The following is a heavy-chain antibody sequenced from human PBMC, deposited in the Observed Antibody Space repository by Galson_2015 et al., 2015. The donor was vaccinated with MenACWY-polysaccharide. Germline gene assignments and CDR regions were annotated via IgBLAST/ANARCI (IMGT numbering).Heavy chain of an antibody. Sequence: TLSLTCTVSGGSISSGGYYWSWIRQHPGKGLEWIGYIHYSGSTYYNPSLRGRVTVPVDTSKNQFSLKLSSVTAADTAVYYCARRAPSWGFFDYWGQGALVTVSS. CDR1: GGSISSGGYY. V-gene: IGHV4-31*03. CDR3: ARRAPSWGFFDY. D-gene: IGHD3-16*01. J-gene: IGHJ4*02. CDR2: IHYSGST.